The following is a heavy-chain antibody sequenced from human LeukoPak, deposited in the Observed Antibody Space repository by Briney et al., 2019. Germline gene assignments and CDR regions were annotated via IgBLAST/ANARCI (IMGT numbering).Heavy chain of an antibody. CDR2: ISSTSAYT. D-gene: IGHD5-12*01. CDR3: ARDGTYTDYDPDFDI. J-gene: IGHJ4*02. Sequence: PGGSLRLSCAASGFTFGDFYMSWIRQAPGKGLEWVSYISSTSAYTNYADSVKGRFNISRDNAKNSLYLQMNSLRAADTAVFYCARDGTYTDYDPDFDIWGQGTLVTVSS. CDR1: GFTFGDFY. V-gene: IGHV3-11*06.